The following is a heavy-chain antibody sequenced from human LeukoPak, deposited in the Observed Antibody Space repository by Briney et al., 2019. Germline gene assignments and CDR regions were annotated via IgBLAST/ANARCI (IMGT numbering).Heavy chain of an antibody. CDR1: GYTFTSYY. Sequence: ASVTVSCKASGYTFTSYYMHWVRQAPGQGLEWMGIINPSGGSTSYAQKFQGRVTMTTDTSTSTAYVELRSLRSDDTAVYYCARFRGDYASDYWGQGTLVTVSS. V-gene: IGHV1-46*01. D-gene: IGHD4-17*01. J-gene: IGHJ4*02. CDR3: ARFRGDYASDY. CDR2: INPSGGST.